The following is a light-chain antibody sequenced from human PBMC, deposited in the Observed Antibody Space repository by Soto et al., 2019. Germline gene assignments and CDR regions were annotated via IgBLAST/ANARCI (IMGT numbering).Light chain of an antibody. CDR2: DVS. J-gene: IGLJ1*01. CDR1: SSDVGAYNY. V-gene: IGLV2-14*03. CDR3: RSYTSSDTNV. Sequence: QSTLTQPASVSGSPEQSITISCTGTSSDVGAYNYFSWYQQEPGKAPKLMLHDVSNRPSGVSNRFSVSKSVNTASLTMSGRQGEDETDYYCRSYTSSDTNVFGTGTKNTFL.